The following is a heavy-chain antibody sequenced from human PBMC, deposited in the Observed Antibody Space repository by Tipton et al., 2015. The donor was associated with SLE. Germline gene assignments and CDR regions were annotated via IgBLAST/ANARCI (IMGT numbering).Heavy chain of an antibody. V-gene: IGHV3-30*04. CDR3: ATGLYCSRCHWPDYFDY. Sequence: SLRLSCAASGFTFSSYAMHWVRQAPGKGLEWVAVISYDGSNKYYADSVKGRFTISRDNSKNTLYLQMNSLRAEDTAVYYCATGLYCSRCHWPDYFDYWGQGTLVTVSS. J-gene: IGHJ4*02. D-gene: IGHD2-15*01. CDR1: GFTFSSYA. CDR2: ISYDGSNK.